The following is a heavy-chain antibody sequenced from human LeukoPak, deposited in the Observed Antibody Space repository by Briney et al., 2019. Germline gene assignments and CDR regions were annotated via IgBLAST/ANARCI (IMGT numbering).Heavy chain of an antibody. Sequence: KPSETLSLTCTVSGASINSYFWSWIRQPPGKGLEWVGYLHYSGNTYYNPSLKSRVTISVDTSKNQFSLKLTSVTAADTAVFYCARQGSGSYYRRPFDFWGQGTLVTVSS. CDR1: GASINSYF. CDR3: ARQGSGSYYRRPFDF. D-gene: IGHD1-26*01. CDR2: LHYSGNT. J-gene: IGHJ4*02. V-gene: IGHV4-59*08.